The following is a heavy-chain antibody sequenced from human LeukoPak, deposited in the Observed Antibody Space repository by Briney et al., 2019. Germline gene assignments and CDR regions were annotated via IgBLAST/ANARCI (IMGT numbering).Heavy chain of an antibody. J-gene: IGHJ4*02. CDR3: VRYTRRYPFDY. D-gene: IGHD2-2*02. CDR2: IKEDGSEK. V-gene: IGHV3-7*04. Sequence: GGSLRLSCAASGFTFSHYRMSWVRQAPGKGLEWVANIKEDGSEKYYVDSVRGRFTISRNNAKNSLSLQMNSLRAEDTAVYYCVRYTRRYPFDYWGQGTLVTVSS. CDR1: GFTFSHYR.